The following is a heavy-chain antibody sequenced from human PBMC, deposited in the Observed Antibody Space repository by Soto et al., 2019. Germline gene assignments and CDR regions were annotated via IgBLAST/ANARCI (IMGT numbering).Heavy chain of an antibody. Sequence: GWSLRLSCGGSGFTFANFGMGWVRQAPGKGLYWVSGISSSGRSTYYADSVKGVFTISRDNAKSTLYLQMASLRADDTAVYYCATVAKSGVFIEYLDSWRQGSLVTVSS. CDR2: ISSSGRST. D-gene: IGHD3-3*01. V-gene: IGHV3-23*01. CDR3: ATVAKSGVFIEYLDS. CDR1: GFTFANFG. J-gene: IGHJ4*02.